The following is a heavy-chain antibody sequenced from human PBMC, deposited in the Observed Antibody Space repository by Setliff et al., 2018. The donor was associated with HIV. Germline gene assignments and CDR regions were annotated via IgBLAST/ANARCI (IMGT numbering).Heavy chain of an antibody. CDR2: IYPGDSDT. J-gene: IGHJ4*02. D-gene: IGHD2-15*01. Sequence: LKISCKGSGYSFPSHWIGWVRQMPGKGLEWMGIIYPGDSDTRYSPSFQGQVTISADKSFSTADLQWSSLKASDTAMYYCARGGVVGGTPFGPNAPPYFDYWGQGTLVTVSS. CDR1: GYSFPSHW. V-gene: IGHV5-51*01. CDR3: ARGGVVGGTPFGPNAPPYFDY.